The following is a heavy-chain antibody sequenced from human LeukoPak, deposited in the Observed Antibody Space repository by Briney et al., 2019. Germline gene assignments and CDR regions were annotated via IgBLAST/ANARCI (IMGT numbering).Heavy chain of an antibody. CDR3: ARQRTINPDDAFDI. J-gene: IGHJ3*02. V-gene: IGHV4-39*01. CDR2: IYYSGST. Sequence: SETLSLTCTVSGGSISSSSYYWGWIRQPPGKGLEWIGSIYYSGSTYYNPSLKSRVTISVDTPKNQFSLKLSSVTAADTAVYYCARQRTINPDDAFDIWGQGTMVTVSS. D-gene: IGHD1-7*01. CDR1: GGSISSSSYY.